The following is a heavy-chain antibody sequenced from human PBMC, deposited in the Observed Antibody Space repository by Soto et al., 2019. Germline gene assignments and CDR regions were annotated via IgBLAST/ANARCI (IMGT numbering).Heavy chain of an antibody. CDR2: LYTGGSA. V-gene: IGHV3-53*01. CDR3: ARSSFGSYYGMDV. D-gene: IGHD1-26*01. J-gene: IGHJ6*02. CDR1: GFSVTDHY. Sequence: GGSLRLSCAASGFSVTDHYMTWVRQAPGKGLEWVSVLYTGGSAYYGDSVKGRFTISRDNAKNSLYLQMNSLRAEDTAVYYCARSSFGSYYGMDVWGQGTTVTVSS.